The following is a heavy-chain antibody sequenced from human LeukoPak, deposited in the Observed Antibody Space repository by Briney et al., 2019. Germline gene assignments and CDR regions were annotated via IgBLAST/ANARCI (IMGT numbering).Heavy chain of an antibody. Sequence: SGTLSLTCTASGGSISSSSYYWVWMRQPPGKGLVWIGCIYYSGSTYYNPSLKSLVTISVDTYKNQFSQKLSSVTAADTAVYYGARLEDSIGPWGQGTLVTVSS. CDR3: ARLEDSIGP. V-gene: IGHV4-39*01. CDR2: IYYSGST. D-gene: IGHD4-11*01. J-gene: IGHJ5*02. CDR1: GGSISSSSYY.